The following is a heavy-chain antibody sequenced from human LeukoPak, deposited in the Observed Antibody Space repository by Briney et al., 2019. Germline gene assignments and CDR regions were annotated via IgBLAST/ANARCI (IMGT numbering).Heavy chain of an antibody. CDR1: GFTFSTYT. J-gene: IGHJ4*02. CDR2: ISSNGGTT. V-gene: IGHV3-64D*09. Sequence: PGGSLRLSCSASGFTFSTYTMHWVRQAPGKGLEYVSAISSNGGTTYYADSVEGRFTISRDNSKNTVDLQMSSLRDEDTAVYYCVKDSWGFHYWGQGTMVSVSS. CDR3: VKDSWGFHY. D-gene: IGHD3-16*01.